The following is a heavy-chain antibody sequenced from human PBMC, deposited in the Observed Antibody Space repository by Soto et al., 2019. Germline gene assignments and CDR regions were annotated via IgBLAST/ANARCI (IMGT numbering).Heavy chain of an antibody. CDR1: GYTFTSYG. J-gene: IGHJ4*02. D-gene: IGHD2-2*01. V-gene: IGHV1-18*01. CDR3: ARFRTAAPTYYFDY. CDR2: ISVYNGNT. Sequence: QVQLVQSGAEVKKPGASVKVSCKASGYTFTSYGISWVRQAPGQGLEWMGWISVYNGNTNYAQKPQGRVTMTTDTSTNTAYMELRSLRSDDTAVYYCARFRTAAPTYYFDYWGQGTLVTVSS.